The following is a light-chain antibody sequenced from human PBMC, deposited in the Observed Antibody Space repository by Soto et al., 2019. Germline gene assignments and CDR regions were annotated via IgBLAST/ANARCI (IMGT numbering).Light chain of an antibody. J-gene: IGLJ3*02. CDR2: RSN. CDR3: AAWDDILSGWL. CDR1: SSNIGSNY. V-gene: IGLV1-47*01. Sequence: QSVLTQAPSASGTPGQRVTISCSGSSSNIGSNYVYWYQQLPGTAPKLLMYRSNQRPSGVPDRFSGSTSGTSSSLAISGLRSEDEADYYCAAWDDILSGWLFGGGTKLTVL.